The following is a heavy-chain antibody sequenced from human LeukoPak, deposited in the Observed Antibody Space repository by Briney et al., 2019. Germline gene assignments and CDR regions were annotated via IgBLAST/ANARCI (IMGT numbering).Heavy chain of an antibody. CDR2: ISWNSGSI. Sequence: GGSLRLSCAASGFTFDDYAMHWVRQAPGKGLECVSGISWNSGSIGYADSVKGRFTISRDNAKNSLYLQMNSLRAEDTALYYCAKLGYDSSGLFDYWGQGTLVTVSS. D-gene: IGHD3-22*01. CDR3: AKLGYDSSGLFDY. J-gene: IGHJ4*02. CDR1: GFTFDDYA. V-gene: IGHV3-9*01.